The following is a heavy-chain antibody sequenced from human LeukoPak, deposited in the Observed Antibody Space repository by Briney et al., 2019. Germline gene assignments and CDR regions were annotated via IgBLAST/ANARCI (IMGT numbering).Heavy chain of an antibody. J-gene: IGHJ4*02. CDR3: ARVGGIHTVTTHLDY. CDR2: IYHSGST. D-gene: IGHD4-17*01. CDR1: GYSISSGYY. Sequence: ASETLSLTCTVSGYSISSGYYWGWIRQPPGKGLEWIGSIYHSGSTYYNPSLKSRVTISVDTSKNQFSLKLSSVTAADTAVYYCARVGGIHTVTTHLDYWGQGTLVTVSS. V-gene: IGHV4-38-2*02.